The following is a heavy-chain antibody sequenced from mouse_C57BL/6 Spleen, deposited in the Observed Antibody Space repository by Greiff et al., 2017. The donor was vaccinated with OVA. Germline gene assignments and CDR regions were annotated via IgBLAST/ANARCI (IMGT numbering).Heavy chain of an antibody. D-gene: IGHD1-1*01. V-gene: IGHV5-4*03. J-gene: IGHJ2*01. CDR1: GFTFSSYA. CDR3: ARGGYYGSSPLDY. CDR2: ISDGGSYT. Sequence: EVMLVESGGGLVKPGGSLKLSCAASGFTFSSYAMSWVRQTPEKRLEWVATISDGGSYTDYPDNVKGRFTISRDNAKNNLYLQMSHLKSEDTAMYYCARGGYYGSSPLDYWGQGTTLTVSS.